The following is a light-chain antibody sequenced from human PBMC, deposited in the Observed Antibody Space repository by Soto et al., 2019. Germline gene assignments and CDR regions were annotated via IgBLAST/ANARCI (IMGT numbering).Light chain of an antibody. J-gene: IGLJ2*01. CDR1: SSDIGDYDY. CDR3: CSYTDIALDVV. Sequence: QSALTQPASVSGPPGQSITISCTGTSSDIGDYDYVSWYQHLPGKAPKLLIFDVTHRPSGVSDRFSGSKSGNTASLTISGVRPEDEADYYCCSYTDIALDVVFGGGTKLTVL. CDR2: DVT. V-gene: IGLV2-14*01.